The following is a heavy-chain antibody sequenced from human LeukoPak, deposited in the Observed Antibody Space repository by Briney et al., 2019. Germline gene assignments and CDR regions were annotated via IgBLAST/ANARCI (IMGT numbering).Heavy chain of an antibody. CDR2: IKQDGSEK. CDR1: GFTFSTYW. Sequence: GGSLRLSCAASGFTFSTYWMSWVRQAPEKGLEWVANIKQDGSEKYYVDSVKGRFTMSRDNAKNSLYLQMNSLRADDTAVYYCARENDYTDYGQDYNYYMDVWGNGTTVTVSS. CDR3: ARENDYTDYGQDYNYYMDV. D-gene: IGHD4-17*01. J-gene: IGHJ6*03. V-gene: IGHV3-7*01.